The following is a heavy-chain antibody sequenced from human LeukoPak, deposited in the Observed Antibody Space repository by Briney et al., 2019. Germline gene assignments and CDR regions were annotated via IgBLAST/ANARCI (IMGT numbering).Heavy chain of an antibody. J-gene: IGHJ5*02. CDR3: ARAIYDSHKAGGS. V-gene: IGHV1-2*02. CDR1: GYTFTSYG. CDR2: INPNSGGT. Sequence: ASVKVSCKASGYTFTSYGISWVRQAPGQGLEWMGWINPNSGGTNYAQKFQGRVTMTRDTSISTAYMELSRLRSDDTAVYYCARAIYDSHKAGGSWGPGILVTVSS. D-gene: IGHD3-22*01.